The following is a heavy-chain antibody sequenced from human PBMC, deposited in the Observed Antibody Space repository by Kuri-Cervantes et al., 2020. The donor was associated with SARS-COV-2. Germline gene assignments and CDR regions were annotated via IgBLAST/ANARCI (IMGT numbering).Heavy chain of an antibody. CDR1: GFTVSSSY. V-gene: IGHV3-48*02. CDR2: ISSSSSTI. J-gene: IGHJ6*02. Sequence: GESLKISCAASGFTVSSSYMNWVRQAPGKGLEWVSYISSSSSTIYYADSVKGRFTISRDNAKNSLYLQMNSLRDEDTAVYYCARDGIITISYYYYYGMDVWGQGTTVTVSS. CDR3: ARDGIITISYYYYYGMDV. D-gene: IGHD3-9*01.